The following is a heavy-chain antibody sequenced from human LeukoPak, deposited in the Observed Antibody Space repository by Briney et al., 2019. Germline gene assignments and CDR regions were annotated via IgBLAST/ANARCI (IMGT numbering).Heavy chain of an antibody. D-gene: IGHD4-17*01. CDR1: GYSFSNYW. V-gene: IGHV5-51*01. Sequence: GESLKVSCKGSGYSFSNYWIGWVRQMPGKGLEWMGIIYPGDSDTRYSPSFQGQVTISVDESINAAYLQWSSLEASDTAMYYCARQYGRPFDYWGQGTLVTVSS. CDR3: ARQYGRPFDY. CDR2: IYPGDSDT. J-gene: IGHJ4*02.